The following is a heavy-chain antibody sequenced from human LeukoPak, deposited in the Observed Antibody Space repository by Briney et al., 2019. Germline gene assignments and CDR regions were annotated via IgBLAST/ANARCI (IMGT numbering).Heavy chain of an antibody. CDR3: ARGRYCSADICSGGDAFDI. CDR1: GGSISRYY. Sequence: PSETLSLTCTVSGGSISRYYWSRILQPAGKGLEWIGRIYPRGSTNDNPSLKTRVTMSVDTSKNQFSLKLTSVTAADTAVYYCARGRYCSADICSGGDAFDIWGQGTMVSVSS. D-gene: IGHD2-15*01. CDR2: IYPRGST. J-gene: IGHJ3*02. V-gene: IGHV4-4*07.